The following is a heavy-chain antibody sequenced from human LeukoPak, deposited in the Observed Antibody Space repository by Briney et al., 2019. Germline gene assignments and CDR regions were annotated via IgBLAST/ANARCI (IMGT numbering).Heavy chain of an antibody. Sequence: NTSGTLSLTCTVYGGSFSGYYWSWIRRPPGKGLEWIGEINHSGSTNYNPSLKSRVTISVDTSKNQFSLKLSSVTAADTAVYYCARGVYIAAAQYGYWGQGTLVTVSS. CDR3: ARGVYIAAAQYGY. CDR2: INHSGST. J-gene: IGHJ4*02. V-gene: IGHV4-34*01. CDR1: GGSFSGYY. D-gene: IGHD6-13*01.